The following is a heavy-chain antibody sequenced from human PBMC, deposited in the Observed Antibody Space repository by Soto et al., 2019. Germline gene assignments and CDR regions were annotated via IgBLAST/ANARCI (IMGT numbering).Heavy chain of an antibody. J-gene: IGHJ6*02. CDR2: IYYSGST. V-gene: IGHV4-59*01. CDR1: GGSISSYY. CDR3: ARDLKIWSGYNTYYYGMDV. D-gene: IGHD3-3*01. Sequence: SETLSLTCTVSGGSISSYYWSWIRQPPGKGLEWIGYIYYSGSTNYNPSLKSRVTISVDTSKNQFSLKLSSVTAADTAVYYCARDLKIWSGYNTYYYGMDVWGQGTTVTVSS.